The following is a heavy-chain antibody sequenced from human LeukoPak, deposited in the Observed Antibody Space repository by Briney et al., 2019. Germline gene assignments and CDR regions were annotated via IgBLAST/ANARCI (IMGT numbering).Heavy chain of an antibody. CDR1: VYTFTNYA. V-gene: IGHV1-2*02. CDR3: ARDRYGDGFAHFDY. D-gene: IGHD5-24*01. Sequence: GASVTVSFKASVYTFTNYAMHWVRQAPGQGLEWMGWITPSGGTNYPQKFQGRVAITSDTSITTAYMDLSRLTSDDTAVYYCARDRYGDGFAHFDYWGQGALVTVSS. J-gene: IGHJ4*02. CDR2: ITPSGGT.